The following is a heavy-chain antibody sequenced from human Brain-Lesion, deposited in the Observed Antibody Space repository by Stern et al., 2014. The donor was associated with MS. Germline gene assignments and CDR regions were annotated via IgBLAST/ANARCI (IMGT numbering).Heavy chain of an antibody. CDR1: GGSISSGSDY. Sequence: QVQLVESGPGLVKPSQTLSLTCTVSGGSISSGSDYWSWIRQPVGKGLEWIGRIHPRGSAFYTPSLKRRVTISTDTSMNQFSLELNSATAADTAIYYCASGYRIFDYWGQGILVTVSS. V-gene: IGHV4-61*02. D-gene: IGHD5-18*01. J-gene: IGHJ4*02. CDR3: ASGYRIFDY. CDR2: IHPRGSA.